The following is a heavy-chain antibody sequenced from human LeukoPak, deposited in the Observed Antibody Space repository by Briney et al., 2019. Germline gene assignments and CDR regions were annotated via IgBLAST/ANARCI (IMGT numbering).Heavy chain of an antibody. CDR3: ARRSYYDILTGYYTTSPYYGMDV. CDR2: ISYYGSNK. V-gene: IGHV3-30*04. CDR1: GFTFSSYA. D-gene: IGHD3-9*01. J-gene: IGHJ6*04. Sequence: GGSLRLSCAASGFTFSSYAMHWVRQAPRKGRERVAVISYYGSNKYYADSVKGRFTISRDNSKNTLYLQMNSLRAEDTAVYYCARRSYYDILTGYYTTSPYYGMDVWGKGTTVTVSS.